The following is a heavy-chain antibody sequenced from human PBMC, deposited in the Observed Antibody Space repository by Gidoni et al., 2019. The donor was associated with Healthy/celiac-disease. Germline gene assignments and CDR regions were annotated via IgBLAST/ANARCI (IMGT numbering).Heavy chain of an antibody. CDR2: IYWDDDK. D-gene: IGHD3-10*01. CDR1: GFSLSTSGVG. J-gene: IGHJ6*02. Sequence: QITLKESGPTLVKPTQTLTLTCTFSGFSLSTSGVGVGWIRQPPGKALEWLALIYWDDDKRYSPSLKSRLTITKDTSKNQVVLTMTNMDPVDTATYYCAHLGQYGSGTLPPYDGMDVWGQGTTVTVSS. V-gene: IGHV2-5*02. CDR3: AHLGQYGSGTLPPYDGMDV.